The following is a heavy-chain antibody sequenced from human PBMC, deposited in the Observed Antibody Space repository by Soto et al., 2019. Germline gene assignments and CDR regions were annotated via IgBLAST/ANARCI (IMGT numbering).Heavy chain of an antibody. Sequence: SLRLSCTASGFSFGDYEMSWFRQAPGRGLEWVGFIRSRPYGGTIAYAASVKGRFTISRDDSKSIAYLQMNSLITEDTAVYYCARDSSSGWYGGYYYGMDVWGQGTTVTVSS. V-gene: IGHV3-49*03. J-gene: IGHJ6*02. CDR1: GFSFGDYE. CDR2: IRSRPYGGTI. D-gene: IGHD6-19*01. CDR3: ARDSSSGWYGGYYYGMDV.